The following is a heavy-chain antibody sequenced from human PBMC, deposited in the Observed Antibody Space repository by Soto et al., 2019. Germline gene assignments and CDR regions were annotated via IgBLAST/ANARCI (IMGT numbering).Heavy chain of an antibody. CDR2: ISYDGSNK. J-gene: IGHJ4*02. CDR3: AKIPYSYDSSGYYSDY. D-gene: IGHD3-22*01. Sequence: PAGSLTLFCAASGFTFSSYGMPWVLQAPGKGLEWVAVISYDGSNKYYADSVEGRFTISRDNSKNTLYLQMHSLRAEDTAVYYCAKIPYSYDSSGYYSDYWGQGTLVTVSS. CDR1: GFTFSSYG. V-gene: IGHV3-30*18.